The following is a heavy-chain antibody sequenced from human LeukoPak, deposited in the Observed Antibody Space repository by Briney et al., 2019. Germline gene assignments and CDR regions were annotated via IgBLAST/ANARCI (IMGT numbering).Heavy chain of an antibody. CDR1: GFTFRTYA. D-gene: IGHD1-26*01. CDR3: ARHWEL. Sequence: QPGGSLRLSCVASGFTFRTYAMSWVRRAPGKGLEWVALIYSDETTYYADSVKGRFTISRDNSKSTLYLQMNSLRAEDTAVYYCARHWELRGQGTLVTVSS. J-gene: IGHJ4*02. V-gene: IGHV3-66*04. CDR2: IYSDETT.